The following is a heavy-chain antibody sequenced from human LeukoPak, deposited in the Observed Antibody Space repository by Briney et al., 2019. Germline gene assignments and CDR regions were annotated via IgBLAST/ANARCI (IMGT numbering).Heavy chain of an antibody. Sequence: GGSLRLSCAASGFTVSSNYMSWVRQAPGKRLEWVSVIYSGGSTYCADSVKGRFTISRDNSKNTLYLQMNSLRAEDTAVYYCARLEVVVPGEYYFDYWGQGTLVTVSS. D-gene: IGHD3-22*01. J-gene: IGHJ4*02. CDR2: IYSGGST. CDR1: GFTVSSNY. CDR3: ARLEVVVPGEYYFDY. V-gene: IGHV3-53*01.